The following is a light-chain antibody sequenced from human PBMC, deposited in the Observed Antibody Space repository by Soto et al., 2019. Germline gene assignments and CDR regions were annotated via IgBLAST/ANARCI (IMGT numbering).Light chain of an antibody. CDR1: QSVSIF. V-gene: IGKV3-11*01. Sequence: EIVLTQSPATLSLSPGERATLSCRASQSVSIFLAWYQQKPGQTPRLLIYAASNSAAGIPARFSGSWSGTDFNLTISRLEPADSAVDDCQQRVAWLTFGGGTQVEIK. CDR3: QQRVAWLT. J-gene: IGKJ4*01. CDR2: AAS.